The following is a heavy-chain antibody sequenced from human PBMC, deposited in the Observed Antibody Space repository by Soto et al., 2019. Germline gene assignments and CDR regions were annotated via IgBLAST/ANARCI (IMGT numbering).Heavy chain of an antibody. CDR1: GVAFIAFW. CDR2: INQDGSEK. V-gene: IGHV3-7*01. Sequence: EVQLVESGGGLVQPGGSLRLSCAASGVAFIAFWMSWVRQIPGKGLEWVANINQDGSEKQYVDSVKGRFTISRDNAKNSLFLQMNSLRAEDSAVYYCARDRGWNIVVIPASFDLWGRGALVSVSS. CDR3: ARDRGWNIVVIPASFDL. D-gene: IGHD2-15*01. J-gene: IGHJ4*02.